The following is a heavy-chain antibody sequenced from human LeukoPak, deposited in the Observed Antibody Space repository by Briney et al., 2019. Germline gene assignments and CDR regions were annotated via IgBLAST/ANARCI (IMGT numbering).Heavy chain of an antibody. V-gene: IGHV4-38-2*02. CDR2: IYHSGST. J-gene: IGHJ4*02. D-gene: IGHD1-26*01. CDR1: GYSISSGYY. Sequence: SETLSLTCTVSGYSISSGYYWGWIRQPPGKGLEWIGSIYHSGSTYYNPSLKSRVTISVDTSKNQFSLKLSSVTAADTAVYYCARVYSGSYSPDYWGQGTLVTVSS. CDR3: ARVYSGSYSPDY.